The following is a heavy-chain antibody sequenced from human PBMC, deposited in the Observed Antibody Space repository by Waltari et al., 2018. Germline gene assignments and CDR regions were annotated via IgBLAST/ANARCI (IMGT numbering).Heavy chain of an antibody. V-gene: IGHV3-7*04. J-gene: IGHJ5*02. CDR3: ARVVSRTRQFDP. CDR1: GFTFGNYW. CDR2: INQDGSTK. D-gene: IGHD1-7*01. Sequence: EVQLVESGGGLVQPGGSLRLSCAASGFTFGNYWMSWVRQAPGKGLEWVAKINQDGSTKNSMDSGKGRFTISRDNADNSLYLQLNSLRAEDTAFYYCARVVSRTRQFDPWGQGTLVTVSP.